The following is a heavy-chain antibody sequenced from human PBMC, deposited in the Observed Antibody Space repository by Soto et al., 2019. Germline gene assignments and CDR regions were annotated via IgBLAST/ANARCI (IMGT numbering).Heavy chain of an antibody. CDR3: ARAVGATVPLYYYGMDV. V-gene: IGHV4-34*01. CDR1: GGSFSGYY. D-gene: IGHD1-26*01. Sequence: PSETLSLTCAVYGGSFSGYYWSWIRQPPGKGLEWIGEINHSGSTNYNPSLKSRVTISVDTSKNQFSLKLSSVTAADTAVYYCARAVGATVPLYYYGMDVWGQGTTVTVSS. CDR2: INHSGST. J-gene: IGHJ6*02.